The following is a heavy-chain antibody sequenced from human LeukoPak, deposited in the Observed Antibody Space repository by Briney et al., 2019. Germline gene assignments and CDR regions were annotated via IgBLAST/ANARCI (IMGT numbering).Heavy chain of an antibody. V-gene: IGHV1-2*06. CDR2: INPNSGGT. CDR3: AREQQLVDY. Sequence: ASVKVPCKASGYTVTSYYMHWVRQAPGQGLEWMGRINPNSGGTNYAQKFQGRVTMTRDTSISTAYMELSRLRSDDTAVYYCAREQQLVDYWGQGTLVTVSS. CDR1: GYTVTSYY. J-gene: IGHJ4*02. D-gene: IGHD6-13*01.